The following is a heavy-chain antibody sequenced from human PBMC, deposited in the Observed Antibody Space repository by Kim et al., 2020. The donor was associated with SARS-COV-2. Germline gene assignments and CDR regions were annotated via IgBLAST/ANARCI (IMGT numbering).Heavy chain of an antibody. Sequence: SVKVSCKASGGTSSSYAISWVRQAPGQGLEWMGKIIPVLDTVNYAQKFQGRVTITADQSTSTVYMEVSSLRSEDTAVYYCARDKLARSGLYGLDVWGQGTTVTVSS. CDR3: ARDKLARSGLYGLDV. V-gene: IGHV1-69*11. J-gene: IGHJ6*02. D-gene: IGHD6-19*01. CDR2: IIPVLDTV. CDR1: GGTSSSYA.